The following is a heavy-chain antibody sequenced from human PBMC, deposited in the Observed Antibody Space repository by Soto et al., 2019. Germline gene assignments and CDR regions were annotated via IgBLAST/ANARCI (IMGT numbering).Heavy chain of an antibody. V-gene: IGHV1-24*01. Sequence: ASVKVSCKVSGYTLTELSMHWVRQAPGKGLEWMGGFDPEDGETIYAQKFQGRVTMTEDTSTDTAYMELSRLRSDDTAVYYCARCIAAAGPFDYWGQGTLVTVPS. D-gene: IGHD6-13*01. CDR2: FDPEDGET. CDR1: GYTLTELS. J-gene: IGHJ4*02. CDR3: ARCIAAAGPFDY.